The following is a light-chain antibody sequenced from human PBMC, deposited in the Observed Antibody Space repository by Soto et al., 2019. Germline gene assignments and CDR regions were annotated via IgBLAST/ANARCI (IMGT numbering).Light chain of an antibody. Sequence: EIVLTQSPGTLSLSPGERATLSCRASQIVSSSYLAWYQQRPGQAPRLLIYGASSRATGIPDRFSGSGSGTDFTLTISRLEPEDFAVYYCQQYGRSPRTFGQGTKVEIK. CDR3: QQYGRSPRT. V-gene: IGKV3-20*01. J-gene: IGKJ1*01. CDR2: GAS. CDR1: QIVSSSY.